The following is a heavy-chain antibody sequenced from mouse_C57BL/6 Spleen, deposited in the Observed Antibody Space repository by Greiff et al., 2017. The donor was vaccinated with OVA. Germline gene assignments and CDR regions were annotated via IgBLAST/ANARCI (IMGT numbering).Heavy chain of an antibody. CDR2: IDPSDSYT. V-gene: IGHV1-69*01. CDR3: ARKLGRDWYFDV. Sequence: QVQLQQPGAELVMPGASVKLSCKASGYTFTSYWMHWVKQRPGQGLEWIGEIDPSDSYTNYNQKFKGKSTLTVDKSSSTAYMQLSSLTSEDSAVYYCARKLGRDWYFDVWGTGTTVTVSS. CDR1: GYTFTSYW. D-gene: IGHD4-1*01. J-gene: IGHJ1*03.